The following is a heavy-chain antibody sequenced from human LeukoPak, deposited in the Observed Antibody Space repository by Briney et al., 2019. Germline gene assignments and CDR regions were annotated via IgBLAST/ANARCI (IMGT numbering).Heavy chain of an antibody. Sequence: GSLRLSCAASGFTFSNFGMSWVRQPPGKGLEWIGEINHSGSTNYNPSLKSRVTISVDTSKNQFSLKLSSVTAADTAVYYCARHIDDSSGYRDLYAFDIWGQGTMVTVSS. CDR1: GFTFSNFG. V-gene: IGHV4-34*01. CDR3: ARHIDDSSGYRDLYAFDI. D-gene: IGHD3-22*01. CDR2: INHSGST. J-gene: IGHJ3*02.